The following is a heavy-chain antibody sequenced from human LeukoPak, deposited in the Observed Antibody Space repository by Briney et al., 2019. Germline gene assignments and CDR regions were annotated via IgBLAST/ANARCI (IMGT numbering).Heavy chain of an antibody. V-gene: IGHV4-61*02. Sequence: KTSETLSLTCTVSGGAINSESYYWSWIRQPAGKGLEWIGRIYVSGSTNYNPSLKSRVTISLDTSKNHFSLRLSSVTAADTAVYYCARDGGDWATYFDYWGQRTLVTVSS. D-gene: IGHD2-21*01. CDR1: GGAINSESYY. J-gene: IGHJ4*02. CDR3: ARDGGDWATYFDY. CDR2: IYVSGST.